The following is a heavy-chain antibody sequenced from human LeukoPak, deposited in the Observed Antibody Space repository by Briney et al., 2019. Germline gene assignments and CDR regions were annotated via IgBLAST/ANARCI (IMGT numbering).Heavy chain of an antibody. CDR2: ISDSGGST. J-gene: IGHJ4*02. CDR1: GFTFSSYA. D-gene: IGHD3-10*01. Sequence: GGSLRLSCAASGFTFSSYAMSWVRQAPGKGLEWVSAISDSGGSTYYADSVKGRFTISRDNSKNTLYLQMNSLRAEDTAVYYCARATYGSGSTYRRGFDYWGQGTLVTVSS. V-gene: IGHV3-23*01. CDR3: ARATYGSGSTYRRGFDY.